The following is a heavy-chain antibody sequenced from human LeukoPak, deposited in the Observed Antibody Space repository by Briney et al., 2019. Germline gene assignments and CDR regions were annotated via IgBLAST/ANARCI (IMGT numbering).Heavy chain of an antibody. Sequence: GGSLRLSCAAPGFTFSSYSMNWVRQAPGKGLEWVSYISSSSSTIYYADSVKGRFTISRDNAKNSLFLQMNSLRAEDTAVYYCARAANYWGSIGDAFDIWGQGTMVTVSS. D-gene: IGHD2-8*02. V-gene: IGHV3-48*01. CDR2: ISSSSSTI. CDR3: ARAANYWGSIGDAFDI. J-gene: IGHJ3*02. CDR1: GFTFSSYS.